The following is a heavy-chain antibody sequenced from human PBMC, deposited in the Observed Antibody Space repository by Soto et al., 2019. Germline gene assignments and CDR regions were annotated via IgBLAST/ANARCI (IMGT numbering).Heavy chain of an antibody. V-gene: IGHV4-34*01. CDR3: ARGRGYCSGGCWFDP. J-gene: IGHJ5*02. Sequence: SETLSLTCAVYGGSFSGYYWSWIRQPPGKGLEWIGEINHSGSTNYNPSLKSRVTISVDTSKNQFSLKLSSVTAADTAVYYCARGRGYCSGGCWFDPWGQGTLVTVSS. D-gene: IGHD2-15*01. CDR2: INHSGST. CDR1: GGSFSGYY.